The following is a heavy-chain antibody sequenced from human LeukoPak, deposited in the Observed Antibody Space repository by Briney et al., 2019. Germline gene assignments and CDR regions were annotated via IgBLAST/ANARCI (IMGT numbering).Heavy chain of an antibody. J-gene: IGHJ4*02. D-gene: IGHD4-11*01. V-gene: IGHV1-2*06. CDR1: GYTFTGYY. CDR2: INPNSGGT. CDR3: ARRGYSNYYFDY. Sequence: GASVKVSCKASGYTFTGYYMHWVRQAPGQGLEWMGRINPNSGGTNYAQKFQGRVTMTRDTSISTAYMELSRLSSDDTAVYYCARRGYSNYYFDYWGQGTLVTVSS.